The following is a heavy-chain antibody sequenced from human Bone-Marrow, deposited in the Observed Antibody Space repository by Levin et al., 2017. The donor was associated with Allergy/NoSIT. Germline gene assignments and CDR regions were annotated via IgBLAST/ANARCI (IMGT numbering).Heavy chain of an antibody. D-gene: IGHD1-1*01. Sequence: GESLKISCVASTFIFSDHYMSWIRQAPGKGLEWISNIGDSGSPIYYADSVKGRFTISRDNGKNSVYLEMNNLRAEDTAVEYCGRELGRAGDLDNTFDIWGQGTMVTVSS. CDR1: TFIFSDHY. CDR2: IGDSGSPI. J-gene: IGHJ3*02. CDR3: GRELGRAGDLDNTFDI. V-gene: IGHV3-11*01.